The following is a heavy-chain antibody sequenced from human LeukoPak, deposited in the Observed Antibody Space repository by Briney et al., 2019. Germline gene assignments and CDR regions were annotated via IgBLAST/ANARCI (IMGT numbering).Heavy chain of an antibody. J-gene: IGHJ4*02. D-gene: IGHD6-19*01. CDR2: FDPEDGET. V-gene: IGHV1-24*01. Sequence: GASVKVSCKVSGYTLTELSMHWVRQAPGKGLEWRGGFDPEDGETIYAQKFQGRVTMTEDTSTDTAYMELNSLRSEDTAVYYCIVLGGNGWYGSDYWGQGTLVTVSS. CDR3: IVLGGNGWYGSDY. CDR1: GYTLTELS.